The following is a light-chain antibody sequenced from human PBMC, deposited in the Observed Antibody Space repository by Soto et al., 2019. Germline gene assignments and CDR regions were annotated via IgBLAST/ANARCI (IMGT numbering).Light chain of an antibody. CDR3: QQSYSNPT. V-gene: IGKV1-39*01. Sequence: DIQMTQSPSYVSASVGDRVTITCRSSHSISNYLNWYQQKPGKVPKLLIYGASSLQSGVPSRFSGSGSGTDFTLTISSLQPEDFATYYCQQSYSNPTFGQGTKVDIK. CDR2: GAS. CDR1: HSISNY. J-gene: IGKJ1*01.